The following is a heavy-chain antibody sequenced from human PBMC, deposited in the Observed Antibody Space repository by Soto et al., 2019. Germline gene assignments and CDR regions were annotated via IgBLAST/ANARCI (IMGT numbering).Heavy chain of an antibody. CDR1: GGSVSSGSYY. J-gene: IGHJ5*02. CDR2: IYYSGST. CDR3: ARDASESDDP. V-gene: IGHV4-61*01. D-gene: IGHD3-16*01. Sequence: LSLTCTVSGGSVSSGSYYWSWIRQPPGKGLEWIGYIYYSGSTTYNPSLMSRVTISADTSKNQFSLRLSSVTAADTAVYYCARDASESDDPWGQGTLVTVSS.